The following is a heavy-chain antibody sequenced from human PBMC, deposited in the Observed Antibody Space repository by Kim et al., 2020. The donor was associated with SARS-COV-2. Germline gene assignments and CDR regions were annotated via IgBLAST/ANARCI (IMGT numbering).Heavy chain of an antibody. V-gene: IGHV3-21*01. CDR1: GFTFSSYS. D-gene: IGHD6-19*01. Sequence: GGSLRLSCAASGFTFSSYSMNWVRQAPGKGLEWVSSISSSSSYIYYADSVKGRFTISRDNAKNSLYLQMNSLRAEDTAVYYCARDKVIAVAAKGNYYYYYGMDVWGQGTTVTVSS. CDR3: ARDKVIAVAAKGNYYYYYGMDV. J-gene: IGHJ6*02. CDR2: ISSSSSYI.